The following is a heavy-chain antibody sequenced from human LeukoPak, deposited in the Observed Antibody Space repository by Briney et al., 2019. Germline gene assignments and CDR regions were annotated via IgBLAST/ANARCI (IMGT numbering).Heavy chain of an antibody. D-gene: IGHD5-24*01. J-gene: IGHJ4*02. CDR2: IYYSGST. V-gene: IGHV4-59*01. CDR3: ARTRDGYNFFDY. CDR1: GGSISSYY. Sequence: SETLSLTGTVSGGSISSYYWSWIRQPPGKGLEWIGYIYYSGSTNYNPSLKSRVTISVDTSKNQFSLKLSSVTAADTAVYYCARTRDGYNFFDYWGQGTLVTVSS.